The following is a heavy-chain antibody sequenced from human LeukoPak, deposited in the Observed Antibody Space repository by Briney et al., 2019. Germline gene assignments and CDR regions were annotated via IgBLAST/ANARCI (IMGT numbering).Heavy chain of an antibody. V-gene: IGHV3-74*01. Sequence: GGSLRLSCAASGFPFSSYWMHWVRQVPGKGLLWVSRINSDGSATIYADSVRGRFTISRDNAKNTLYLQMSGLRVDDTAVYHCARGRPHGNDYWGQGTLVTVSS. J-gene: IGHJ4*02. CDR2: INSDGSAT. CDR3: ARGRPHGNDY. D-gene: IGHD4-23*01. CDR1: GFPFSSYW.